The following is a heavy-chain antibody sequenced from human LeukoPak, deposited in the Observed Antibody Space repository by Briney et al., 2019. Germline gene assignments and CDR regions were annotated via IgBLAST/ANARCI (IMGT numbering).Heavy chain of an antibody. Sequence: APVKVSCKASGYTFTGYYMHWVRQAPGQGLEWMGWINPNSGGTNYAQKFQGRVTMTRDTSISTAYMELSRLRSDDTAVYYCARDLIWFGESNVDYWGQGTLVTVSS. J-gene: IGHJ4*02. CDR3: ARDLIWFGESNVDY. CDR1: GYTFTGYY. V-gene: IGHV1-2*02. CDR2: INPNSGGT. D-gene: IGHD3-10*01.